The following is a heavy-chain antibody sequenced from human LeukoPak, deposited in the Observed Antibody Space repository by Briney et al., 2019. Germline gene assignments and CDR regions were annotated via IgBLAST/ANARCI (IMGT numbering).Heavy chain of an antibody. D-gene: IGHD6-19*01. CDR1: GFTFSGYS. CDR2: ISTSSSII. J-gene: IGHJ4*02. CDR3: ARAHRTGYSSGWVRGYYFDY. V-gene: IGHV3-48*01. Sequence: GGSLRLSCAASGFTFSGYSMNWVRQAPGKGLEWVSYISTSSSIIYYADSVKGRFTISRDNSKNTLYLQMGSLRAEDMAVYYCARAHRTGYSSGWVRGYYFDYWGQGTLVTVSS.